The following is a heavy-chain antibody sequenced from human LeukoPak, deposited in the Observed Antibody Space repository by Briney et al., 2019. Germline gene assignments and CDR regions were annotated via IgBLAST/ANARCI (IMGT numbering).Heavy chain of an antibody. CDR1: GYTFTGYY. D-gene: IGHD3-10*01. V-gene: IGHV1-2*02. CDR2: ISPNSGGT. Sequence: ASVKVSCKASGYTFTGYYMHWVRQAPGQGLEWMGWISPNSGGTNYAQKFQGRVTMTRDTSISTAYMELSRLRSDDTAVYYCARAVEILGELSYWGQGTLVTVSS. J-gene: IGHJ4*02. CDR3: ARAVEILGELSY.